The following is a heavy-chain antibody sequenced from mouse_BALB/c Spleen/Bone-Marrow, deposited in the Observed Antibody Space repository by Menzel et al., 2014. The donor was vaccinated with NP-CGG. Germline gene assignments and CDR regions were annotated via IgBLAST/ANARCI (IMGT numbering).Heavy chain of an antibody. J-gene: IGHJ1*01. CDR1: GYTFTSYW. Sequence: QVQLQQSGAELVKPGASVKLSCKASGYTFTSYWMHWVKQRPGQGLERIGEINPSNGRSNYSEKFKSKATLTVDKSSSTTYMQLSSLTSEDSAVYSCARYNAYDWYFDVWGAGTTVTVYS. CDR3: ARYNAYDWYFDV. V-gene: IGHV1S81*02. D-gene: IGHD2-2*01. CDR2: INPSNGRS.